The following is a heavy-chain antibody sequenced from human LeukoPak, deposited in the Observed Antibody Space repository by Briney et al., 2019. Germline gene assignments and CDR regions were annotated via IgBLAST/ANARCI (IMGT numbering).Heavy chain of an antibody. Sequence: PGGSLRLSCAASGFTFSSYAMHWVRQAPGKGLEWVAVISYDGSNKYYADSVKGRFTISRDNSKNTLYLQMNSLRAEDTAVYYCARDRAHYYDSSAFDIWGQGTMVTVSS. CDR2: ISYDGSNK. V-gene: IGHV3-30-3*01. CDR3: ARDRAHYYDSSAFDI. D-gene: IGHD3-22*01. CDR1: GFTFSSYA. J-gene: IGHJ3*02.